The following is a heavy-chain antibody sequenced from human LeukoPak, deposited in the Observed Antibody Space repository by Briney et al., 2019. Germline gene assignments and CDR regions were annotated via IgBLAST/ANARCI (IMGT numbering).Heavy chain of an antibody. D-gene: IGHD3-3*01. CDR2: ISFSGST. CDR1: GGSISNYY. CDR3: ASLDYDFWSGYSF. V-gene: IGHV4-4*08. Sequence: SETLSLTCTISGGSISNYYWTWIRQPPGKGLEWIGYISFSGSTYFNPSLKSRVTISVDTSKNQFSLKLSSVTAADTAVYYCASLDYDFWSGYSFWGQGTLVTVSS. J-gene: IGHJ4*02.